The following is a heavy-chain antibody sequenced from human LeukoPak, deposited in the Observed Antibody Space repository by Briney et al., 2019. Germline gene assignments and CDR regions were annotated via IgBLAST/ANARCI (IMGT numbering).Heavy chain of an antibody. CDR3: ARSELPYYYDSSGYYLNWFDP. V-gene: IGHV1-69*05. CDR2: IIPIFGTA. J-gene: IGHJ5*02. Sequence: GASVKVSCKASGGTFSSYAISWVRQAPGQGLEWMGRIIPIFGTANYAQKFQGRVTITTDESTSTAYMELSSLRSEDTAVYYCARSELPYYYDSSGYYLNWFDPWGQGTLVTVSP. CDR1: GGTFSSYA. D-gene: IGHD3-22*01.